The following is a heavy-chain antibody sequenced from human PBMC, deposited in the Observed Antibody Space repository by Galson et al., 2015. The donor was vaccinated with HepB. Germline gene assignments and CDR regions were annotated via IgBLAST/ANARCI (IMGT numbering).Heavy chain of an antibody. J-gene: IGHJ5*02. CDR1: GYSFTSYW. CDR3: ARQVYYDSSGYHRGSWFDP. Sequence: QSGAEVKKPGESLKISCKGSGYSFTSYWIGWVRQMPGKGLEWMGIIYPGDSDTRYSPSFQGQVTISADKSISTAYLQWSSLKASDTAMYYCARQVYYDSSGYHRGSWFDPWGQGTLVTVSS. D-gene: IGHD3-22*01. CDR2: IYPGDSDT. V-gene: IGHV5-51*01.